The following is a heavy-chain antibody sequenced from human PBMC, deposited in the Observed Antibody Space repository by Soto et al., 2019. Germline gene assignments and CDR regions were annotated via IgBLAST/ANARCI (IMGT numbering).Heavy chain of an antibody. CDR2: ISAYNGNT. Sequence: ASVKVSFKASGYTFTSYGISWVRQAPGQGLEWMGWISAYNGNTNYAQKLQGRVTMTTDTSTSTAYMELRSLRSDDTAVYYCARDVHEYYDILTGYYRYYYGMDVWD. CDR3: ARDVHEYYDILTGYYRYYYGMDV. V-gene: IGHV1-18*01. J-gene: IGHJ6*02. D-gene: IGHD3-9*01. CDR1: GYTFTSYG.